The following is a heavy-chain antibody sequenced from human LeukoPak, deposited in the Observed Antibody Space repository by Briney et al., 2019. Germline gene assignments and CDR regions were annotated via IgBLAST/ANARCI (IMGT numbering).Heavy chain of an antibody. V-gene: IGHV1-18*01. Sequence: GASVKVSCKASGYIFTNYGISWFRQAPGQGLEWVTWISAYDGETKNAQKFQDRVTATTDTSTRTAYMELRSLTSDDPAVYYCGRDRPYRSGWYTDYWGQGTLVTVSS. J-gene: IGHJ4*02. D-gene: IGHD6-19*01. CDR1: GYIFTNYG. CDR3: GRDRPYRSGWYTDY. CDR2: ISAYDGET.